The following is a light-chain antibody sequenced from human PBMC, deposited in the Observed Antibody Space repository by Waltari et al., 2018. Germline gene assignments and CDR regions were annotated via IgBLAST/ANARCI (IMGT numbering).Light chain of an antibody. CDR1: SSDGGGYNY. Sequence: QSALTQPASVSGSPGQSITISCTGTSSDGGGYNYVPWYQQHPGKAPKLMIYEVSNRPSGVSNRFSGSKSGNTASLTISGLQAEDEADYYCSSYTSSSPVVFGGGTKLTVL. J-gene: IGLJ2*01. CDR3: SSYTSSSPVV. V-gene: IGLV2-14*01. CDR2: EVS.